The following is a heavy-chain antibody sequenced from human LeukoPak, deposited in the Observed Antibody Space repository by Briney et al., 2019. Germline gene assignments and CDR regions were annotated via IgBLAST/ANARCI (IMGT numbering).Heavy chain of an antibody. CDR1: GFTFSSYA. V-gene: IGHV3-23*01. CDR2: ISGSGGST. Sequence: GGSLRLSCAASGFTFSSYAMSWVRQAPGKGLEWVSAISGSGGSTYYADSVKGRFTISRDNSKNTLYLQMNSLRAEDTAVYYCAKSIHYDFWSGLNVWGQGTLVTVSS. J-gene: IGHJ4*02. D-gene: IGHD3-3*01. CDR3: AKSIHYDFWSGLNV.